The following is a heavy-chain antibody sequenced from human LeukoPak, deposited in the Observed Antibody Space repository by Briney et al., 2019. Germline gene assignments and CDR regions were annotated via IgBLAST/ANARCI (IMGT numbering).Heavy chain of an antibody. V-gene: IGHV3-30*10. D-gene: IGHD6-13*01. Sequence: GGSLRLSCAASGFTFRRHIMVWVRQAPGKGLEWVALISHDGLNDFYIDSVKGRFTISRDTSKNTLYLQMNSLRAEDTAVYYCARGYSSSWSSFDYWGQGTLVTVSS. CDR3: ARGYSSSWSSFDY. CDR1: GFTFRRHI. J-gene: IGHJ4*02. CDR2: ISHDGLND.